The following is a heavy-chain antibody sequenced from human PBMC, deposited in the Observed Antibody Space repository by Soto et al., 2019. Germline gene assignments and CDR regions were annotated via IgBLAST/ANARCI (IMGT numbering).Heavy chain of an antibody. CDR3: ARGGRHCDYYCYYGMDV. D-gene: IGHD6-25*01. CDR2: INTSGGSP. CDR1: GYTFTIYY. V-gene: IGHV1-46*01. Sequence: GASVKVSCKAFGYTFTIYYIHWVRQAPGQGLEWMGVINTSGGSPTYAQKFQDRATMTRDTSTSTVYMELSSLRSEDTAVYYCARGGRHCDYYCYYGMDVWGQGTTVTVSS. J-gene: IGHJ6*02.